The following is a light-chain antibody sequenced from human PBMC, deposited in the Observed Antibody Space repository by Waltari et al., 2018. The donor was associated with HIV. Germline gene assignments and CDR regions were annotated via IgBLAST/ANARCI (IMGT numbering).Light chain of an antibody. CDR2: DVS. CDR3: CSYANSSDV. J-gene: IGLJ2*01. CDR1: RSEVGRYHL. V-gene: IGLV2-23*02. Sequence: QSALPQPASMSGSPGQSITISCTGTRSEVGRYHLVSWDQQHPGKAPKFITYDVSKRPSGVSNRFSGSKSGNTASLTISGLQAEDEADYYCCSYANSSDVFGGGTKVTVL.